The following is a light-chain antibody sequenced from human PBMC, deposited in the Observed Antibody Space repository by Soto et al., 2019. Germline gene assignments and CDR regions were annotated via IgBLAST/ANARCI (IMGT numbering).Light chain of an antibody. V-gene: IGKV1-8*01. CDR1: QGISSY. CDR3: LQYSSYPRT. CDR2: AAS. Sequence: AIRMTQSPSSLSASTGDRVTITCRASQGISSYLAWYQQKPGKAPKLLIYAASTLQSGVPSRFSGSGSGTDFTLTISCLQSEDFATYFCLQYSSYPRTFGPGTKVDIK. J-gene: IGKJ3*01.